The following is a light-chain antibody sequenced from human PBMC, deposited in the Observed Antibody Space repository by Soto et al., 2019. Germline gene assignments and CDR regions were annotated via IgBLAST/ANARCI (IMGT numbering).Light chain of an antibody. V-gene: IGKV1-5*01. Sequence: DIQMTQSPSTLSASIGDRVAITCRASQSISRWLAWYQQKPGKAPKVLIWDASSLQRGVPSRFSGSGSGTEFTLTISSLQPDDFATYYCQQYNGYSTWTFGQGTKVEIK. CDR1: QSISRW. CDR2: DAS. CDR3: QQYNGYSTWT. J-gene: IGKJ1*01.